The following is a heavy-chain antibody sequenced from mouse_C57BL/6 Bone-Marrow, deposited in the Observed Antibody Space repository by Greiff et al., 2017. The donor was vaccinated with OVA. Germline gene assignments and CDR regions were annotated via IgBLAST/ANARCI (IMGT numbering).Heavy chain of an antibody. Sequence: EVQLVESGGGLVKPGGSLKLSCAASGFTFSSYAMSWVRQTPEQRLEWVATISDGGSYTYYPDNVKGRFTISRDNAKNNLYLQMSHLKSEDTAMYYCARAYYGSSYYAMDYWGQGTSVTVSS. J-gene: IGHJ4*01. CDR1: GFTFSSYA. CDR3: ARAYYGSSYYAMDY. V-gene: IGHV5-4*01. CDR2: ISDGGSYT. D-gene: IGHD1-1*01.